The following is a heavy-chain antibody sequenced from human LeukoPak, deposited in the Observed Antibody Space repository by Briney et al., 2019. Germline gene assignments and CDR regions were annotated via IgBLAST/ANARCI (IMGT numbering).Heavy chain of an antibody. Sequence: ASVKVSCKASGYTFTSYAMNWVRQAPGQGLEWMGWINTNTGNPTYAQGFTGRFVFSLDTSVSTAYLQISSLKAEDTAVYYCARDPRRITMIVGPITPGIAFDIWGQGTMVTVSS. J-gene: IGHJ3*02. D-gene: IGHD3-22*01. CDR3: ARDPRRITMIVGPITPGIAFDI. CDR1: GYTFTSYA. CDR2: INTNTGNP. V-gene: IGHV7-4-1*02.